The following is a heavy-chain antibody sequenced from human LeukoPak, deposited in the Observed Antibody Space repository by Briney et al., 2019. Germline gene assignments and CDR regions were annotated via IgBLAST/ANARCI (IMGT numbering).Heavy chain of an antibody. J-gene: IGHJ4*02. CDR2: ISADGGST. CDR1: GLNFDDSA. Sequence: GGSLGLSCVASGLNFDDSAMHWVRQAPGKGLEWVTLISADGGSTFSADSVKGRFSISRDNSKNSLYLQMNSLRSEDTAMYYCAKESGKFDYWGQGTLVAVSS. CDR3: AKESGKFDY. V-gene: IGHV3-43*02.